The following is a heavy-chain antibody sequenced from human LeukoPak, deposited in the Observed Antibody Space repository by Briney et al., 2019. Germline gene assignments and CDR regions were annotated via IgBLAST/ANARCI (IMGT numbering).Heavy chain of an antibody. Sequence: SETLSLTCTVSGGAIRSHYWNWIRQPAGKGLEWIGRIYSSGYTNDNPSLKSRITMSVDMSKNQFSLRLNSVTAAYTAVYYCSRGEHSVDSWGQGMLVTVSS. J-gene: IGHJ4*02. CDR2: IYSSGYT. V-gene: IGHV4-4*07. CDR1: GGAIRSHY. CDR3: SRGEHSVDS. D-gene: IGHD1/OR15-1a*01.